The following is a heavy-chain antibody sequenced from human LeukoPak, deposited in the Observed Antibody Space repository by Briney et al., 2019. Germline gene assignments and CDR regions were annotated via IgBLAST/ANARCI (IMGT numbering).Heavy chain of an antibody. V-gene: IGHV1-69*13. J-gene: IGHJ6*04. CDR2: IIPIFGTA. CDR1: GGTFSSYA. D-gene: IGHD3-10*01. CDR3: ARHLWYCGSETYYYGMDV. Sequence: SVKVSCKASGGTFSSYAISWVRQAPGQGLEWMGGIIPIFGTANYAQKFQGRVTITADESTSTAYMELSSLRSEDTAVYYCARHLWYCGSETYYYGMDVWGKGTTVTVSS.